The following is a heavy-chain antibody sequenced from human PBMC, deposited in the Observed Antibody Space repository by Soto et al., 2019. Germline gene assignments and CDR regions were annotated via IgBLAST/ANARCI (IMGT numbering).Heavy chain of an antibody. CDR2: IRSKGHNYAT. J-gene: IGHJ5*02. D-gene: IGHD3-16*01. V-gene: IGHV3-73*01. CDR1: GFAFSGSA. Sequence: GGSLRLSCAASGFAFSGSAMYWVRRASGKGPEWVGRIRSKGHNYATEYAASVKGRFTISRDDSKNTAYLQMNSLQTEDTAVYYCTRDLFSYDYSGILWFDPRGQGTLVTVSS. CDR3: TRDLFSYDYSGILWFDP.